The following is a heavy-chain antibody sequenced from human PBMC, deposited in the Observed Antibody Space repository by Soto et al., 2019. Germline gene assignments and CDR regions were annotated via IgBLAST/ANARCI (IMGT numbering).Heavy chain of an antibody. CDR1: GFSFSSYV. CDR3: AILDSSTWYTGYYFDY. CDR2: FSDGGSNT. Sequence: EVQLLESGGGLVQPGGSLRLSCAASGFSFSSYVMNWVRQAPGKGLECVSAFSDGGSNTYYTDSVKGRFTISRDNSKNTVFLQMNSLRAEDTAVYYCAILDSSTWYTGYYFDYWGQGTLVTVSS. J-gene: IGHJ4*02. D-gene: IGHD6-13*01. V-gene: IGHV3-23*01.